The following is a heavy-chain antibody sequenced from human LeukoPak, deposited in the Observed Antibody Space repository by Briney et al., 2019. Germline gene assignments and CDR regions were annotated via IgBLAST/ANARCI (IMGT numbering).Heavy chain of an antibody. CDR3: ARQGSSLVPPDY. Sequence: GESLKISCKGSGYSFNTYWIGWVRQMPGKGLEWLGIIYPSDSDTRYSPSFQGQVTISAVKSISTAYLQWSSLKASDTAIYYCARQGSSLVPPDYWGQGTLVTVSS. V-gene: IGHV5-51*01. D-gene: IGHD6-13*01. CDR2: IYPSDSDT. J-gene: IGHJ4*02. CDR1: GYSFNTYW.